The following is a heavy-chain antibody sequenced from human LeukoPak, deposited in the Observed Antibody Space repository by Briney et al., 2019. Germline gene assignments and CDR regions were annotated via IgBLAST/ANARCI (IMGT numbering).Heavy chain of an antibody. CDR1: GSSISNYY. V-gene: IGHV4-4*07. Sequence: SETLSLTCTVSGSSISNYYWTWIRQPAGKGLEWIGRIYTSGGTNYNPSLKTRVTMSVDTSKNQVSLKLSSVTAADTAMYYCARAAEYSSGWSLFDYWGQGILVTVSA. J-gene: IGHJ4*02. CDR3: ARAAEYSSGWSLFDY. D-gene: IGHD6-19*01. CDR2: IYTSGGT.